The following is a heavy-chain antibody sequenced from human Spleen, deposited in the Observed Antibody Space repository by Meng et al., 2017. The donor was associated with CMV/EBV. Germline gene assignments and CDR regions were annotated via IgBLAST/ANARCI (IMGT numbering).Heavy chain of an antibody. D-gene: IGHD3-3*01. CDR1: GFTFDDYA. J-gene: IGHJ6*02. V-gene: IGHV3-9*01. Sequence: SLKISCAASGFTFDDYAMHWVRQAPGKGLEWVSGISWNSGSIGYADSVKGRFTISRDNAKNSLYLQMNSLRAEDTAVYYCARDRSNYDFWSGGYYYYYGMDVWGQGTTVTVSS. CDR3: ARDRSNYDFWSGGYYYYYGMDV. CDR2: ISWNSGSI.